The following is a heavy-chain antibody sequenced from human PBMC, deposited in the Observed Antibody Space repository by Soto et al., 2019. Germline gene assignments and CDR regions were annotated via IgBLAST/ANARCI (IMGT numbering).Heavy chain of an antibody. V-gene: IGHV5-51*01. D-gene: IGHD2-2*01. CDR1: GYSFPSYW. Sequence: GESLKSSCHGSGYSFPSYWIGWVGEMPGKGLEWMGIIYPGGADTRYSPSFQGQVTISADKSISTAYMQWSRLKASATAMYYCTTSHDNVAVPAAKSAWTDGFDIWGEGTMVTVS. CDR2: IYPGGADT. CDR3: TTSHDNVAVPAAKSAWTDGFDI. J-gene: IGHJ3*02.